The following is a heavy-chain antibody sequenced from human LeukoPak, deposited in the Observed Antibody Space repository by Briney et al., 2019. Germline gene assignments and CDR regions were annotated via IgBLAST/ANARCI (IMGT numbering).Heavy chain of an antibody. CDR3: ARDHYDFWSGTPGDDAFDI. J-gene: IGHJ3*02. D-gene: IGHD3-3*01. Sequence: SETLSLTCTVSGGSISSFFWSWIRQPPGKGLEWIGCIYYSGSPYYNPTLKSRLTISVDTSKNQFSLKLSSVTAADTAVYYCARDHYDFWSGTPGDDAFDIWGQGTMVTVSS. CDR2: IYYSGSP. CDR1: GGSISSFF. V-gene: IGHV4-59*12.